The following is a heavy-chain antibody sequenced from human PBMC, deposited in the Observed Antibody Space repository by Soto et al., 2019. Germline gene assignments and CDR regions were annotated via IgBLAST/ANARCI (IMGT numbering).Heavy chain of an antibody. J-gene: IGHJ6*03. CDR1: GYTFVKYG. CDR3: ARITAPPFHLADDYYYDMGV. D-gene: IGHD3-16*01. CDR2: ISAANGDT. V-gene: IGHV1-18*01. Sequence: QVQLVQSGSEVKKPGASVKVSCKASGYTFVKYGISWVRQAPGQGPEWMAWISAANGDTNYAQKFPGRVLVTTETSTDTGYLEVRSLRPADTAVYYFARITAPPFHLADDYYYDMGVRCKGNTVSV.